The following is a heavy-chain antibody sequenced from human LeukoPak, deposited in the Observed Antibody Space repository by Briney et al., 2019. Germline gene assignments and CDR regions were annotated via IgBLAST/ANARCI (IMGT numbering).Heavy chain of an antibody. CDR1: GFTFSSYS. Sequence: GGSLRLSCAASGFTFSSYSMNWVRQAPGKGLEWVSYISSSSSTIYYADSVKGRFTISRDNSKNTLYLQMNSLRAEDTAVYYCARETLHSVVVVAAHPVSFDYWGQGTLVTVSS. V-gene: IGHV3-48*01. CDR3: ARETLHSVVVVAAHPVSFDY. D-gene: IGHD2-15*01. CDR2: ISSSSSTI. J-gene: IGHJ4*02.